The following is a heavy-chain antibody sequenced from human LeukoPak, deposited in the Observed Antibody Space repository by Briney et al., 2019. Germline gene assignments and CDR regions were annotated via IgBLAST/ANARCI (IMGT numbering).Heavy chain of an antibody. CDR3: TTDLLGV. V-gene: IGHV3-53*01. J-gene: IGHJ1*01. CDR2: AFSDGRT. Sequence: GGSLRLSCAASGITVSTNYMSWVRQAPGKGLEWVSIAFSDGRTFYAAPVKGRFTISRNDSKNMLYLQMNSLKTEDTAIYYCTTDLLGVWGQGTLVTVSP. D-gene: IGHD3-16*01. CDR1: GITVSTNY.